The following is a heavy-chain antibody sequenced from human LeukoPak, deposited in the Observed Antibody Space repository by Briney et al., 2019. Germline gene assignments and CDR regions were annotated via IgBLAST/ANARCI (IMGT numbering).Heavy chain of an antibody. D-gene: IGHD3-22*01. CDR1: GYRFTTYW. CDR2: IYPGDSDT. J-gene: IGHJ4*02. CDR3: ARLVDDSSAYYFDY. V-gene: IGHV5-51*06. Sequence: GESLKISCKGSGYRFTTYWIGWVRQMPGKGLECMGIIYPGDSDTRYSPSFQGQVTISVDKSISTAYLQWSSLKASDTAMYYCARLVDDSSAYYFDYWGQGTLVTVSS.